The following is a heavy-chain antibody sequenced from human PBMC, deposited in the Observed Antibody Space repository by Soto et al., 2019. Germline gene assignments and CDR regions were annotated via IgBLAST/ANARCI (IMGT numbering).Heavy chain of an antibody. Sequence: PSETLSLTCTVSGGSIISYYWSWIRQPPGKGLEWIGYIYYSGSTNYNPSLKSRVTISVDTSKNQFSLKLSSVTAADTAVYYCAREAAAGPFDYWGQGTLVTVSS. D-gene: IGHD6-13*01. V-gene: IGHV4-59*01. J-gene: IGHJ4*02. CDR3: AREAAAGPFDY. CDR1: GGSIISYY. CDR2: IYYSGST.